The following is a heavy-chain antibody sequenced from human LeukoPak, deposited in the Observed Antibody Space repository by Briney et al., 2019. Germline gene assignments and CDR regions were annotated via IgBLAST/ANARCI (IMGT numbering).Heavy chain of an antibody. Sequence: PSETLSLTCTVSGGSISSGSYYWSWIRQPAGKGLEWIGRIYTSGSTNYNPSLKSRVTISVDTSKNQFSLKLSSVTAADTAVYYCARAYDGSGIDYWGQGTLVTVSS. D-gene: IGHD3-22*01. CDR2: IYTSGST. V-gene: IGHV4-61*02. J-gene: IGHJ4*02. CDR3: ARAYDGSGIDY. CDR1: GGSISSGSYY.